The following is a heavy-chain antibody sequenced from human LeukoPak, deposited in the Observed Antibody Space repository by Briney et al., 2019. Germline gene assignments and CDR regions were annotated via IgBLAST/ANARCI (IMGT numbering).Heavy chain of an antibody. CDR2: INPNSGGT. CDR3: ARDRSSGWYEHPFDY. Sequence: ASVKVSCKASGYTFTGYYMHWVRQAPGQGLEWMGRINPNSGGTNYAQKFQGRVTMTRDTSISTAYMELSRLRSEDTAVYYCARDRSSGWYEHPFDYWGQGTLVTVSS. CDR1: GYTFTGYY. V-gene: IGHV1-2*06. J-gene: IGHJ4*02. D-gene: IGHD6-19*01.